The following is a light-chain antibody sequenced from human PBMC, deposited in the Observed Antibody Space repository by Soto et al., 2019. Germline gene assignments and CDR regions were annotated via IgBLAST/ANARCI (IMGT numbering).Light chain of an antibody. V-gene: IGKV1-27*01. J-gene: IGKJ4*01. CDR2: AAS. CDR1: QGIRNY. Sequence: DIQMTQSPSSLSASVGDRVTISCRASQGIRNYLAWYQQKAGKVPRLLIYAASTLQSAVPSRFSGSGSGTDLTLTISGLQPEDVATYYCQSYNSVPLTFGGGTKVDIK. CDR3: QSYNSVPLT.